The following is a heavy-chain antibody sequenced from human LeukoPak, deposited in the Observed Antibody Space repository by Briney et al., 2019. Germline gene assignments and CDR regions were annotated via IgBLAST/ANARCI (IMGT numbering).Heavy chain of an antibody. Sequence: GGSLRLSCVGSGFTFTDYAIHWLRQAPGKGMESVAFISSDGNTKFYVDSVKGRITISRDNSKNTLYLQMNSLRAEDTAVYYCARVSSHYYDSSGYYPVWDWFDHWGQGTLVTVSS. D-gene: IGHD3-22*01. CDR1: GFTFTDYA. CDR3: ARVSSHYYDSSGYYPVWDWFDH. CDR2: ISSDGNTK. V-gene: IGHV3-30*14. J-gene: IGHJ5*02.